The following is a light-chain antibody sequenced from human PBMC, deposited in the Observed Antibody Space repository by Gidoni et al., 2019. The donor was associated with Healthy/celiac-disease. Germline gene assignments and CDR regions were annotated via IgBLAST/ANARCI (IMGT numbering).Light chain of an antibody. CDR3: QQYNNWPRT. J-gene: IGKJ1*01. CDR2: GAS. CDR1: QSVSSN. V-gene: IGKV3-15*01. Sequence: EIVMTQYPATLSVSPGERATLSCRAGQSVSSNLAWYQQKPGQAPMLLIYGASTRATGIPARFSGSGSGTEFTLTISSLQSEDFAVYYCQQYNNWPRTFGQGTKVEIK.